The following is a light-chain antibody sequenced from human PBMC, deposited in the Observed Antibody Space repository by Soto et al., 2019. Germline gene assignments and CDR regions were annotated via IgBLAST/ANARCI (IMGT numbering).Light chain of an antibody. V-gene: IGLV1-44*01. CDR3: AAWDDSLNGVL. J-gene: IGLJ2*01. CDR1: SSNIGSNP. Sequence: QSVLTQPPSASGTPGHRVTISCSGSSSNIGSNPVHWYQQVPGTAPKLLIHNNNQRPSGVPARFSGSKSGTSASLAISGLQSEDEADYYCAAWDDSLNGVLFGGGTKLTVL. CDR2: NNN.